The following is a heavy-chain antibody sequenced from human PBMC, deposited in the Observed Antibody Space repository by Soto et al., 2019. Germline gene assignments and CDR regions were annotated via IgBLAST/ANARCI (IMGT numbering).Heavy chain of an antibody. Sequence: GGYLRLSSAASGFTVSRDYMSWVRQAPGKGLEWVSVIYTGGSTYYADSVKGRFTFSRDNSKNTLYLQMNSLRAEDTAVYYCARAYGGNPALFDPWGQGTLVPVSS. V-gene: IGHV3-53*01. J-gene: IGHJ5*02. CDR1: GFTVSRDY. D-gene: IGHD4-17*01. CDR2: IYTGGST. CDR3: ARAYGGNPALFDP.